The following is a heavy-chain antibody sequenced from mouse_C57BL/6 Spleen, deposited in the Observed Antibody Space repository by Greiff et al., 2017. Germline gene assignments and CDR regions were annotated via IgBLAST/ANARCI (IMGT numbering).Heavy chain of an antibody. CDR2: IDPEDGDT. CDR3: TTEEAYYMRGWFAY. CDR1: GFNIKDYY. J-gene: IGHJ3*01. D-gene: IGHD2-12*01. V-gene: IGHV14-1*01. Sequence: EVQLQQSGAELVRPGASVKLSCTASGFNIKDYYMHWVKQRPEQGLEWIGRIDPEDGDTEYAPKFQGKATMNADTSSNTAYLQLSSLTSEDTAVYYCTTEEAYYMRGWFAYWGQGTLVTVSA.